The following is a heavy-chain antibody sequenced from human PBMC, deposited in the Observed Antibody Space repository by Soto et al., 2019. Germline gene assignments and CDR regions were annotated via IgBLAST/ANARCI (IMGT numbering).Heavy chain of an antibody. Sequence: WGSLRLSCAASGFTFSNALMSWVRQAPGKGLEWVGRIKSKTDVGTTDYAAPVKGRFTISRDDSKNTLYLQMNSLKTEDSAVYYCTTVRRIQLLPRWCKGSLVNVST. V-gene: IGHV3-15*01. D-gene: IGHD5-18*01. CDR1: GFTFSNAL. J-gene: IGHJ1*01. CDR3: TTVRRIQLLPR. CDR2: IKSKTDVGTT.